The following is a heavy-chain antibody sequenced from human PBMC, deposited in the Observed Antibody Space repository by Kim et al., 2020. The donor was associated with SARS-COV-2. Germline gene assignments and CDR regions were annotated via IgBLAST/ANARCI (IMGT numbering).Heavy chain of an antibody. CDR1: GFTFSNYW. Sequence: GGSLRLSCAASGFTFSNYWMTWVRQAPGKGLEWAANIKQDGSDKYYVDSVRGRFTISRDNAKNAVYLQMNSLRAEDTAVYYCARNSNTRSSLLDVFVFWGEGALVTVSP. V-gene: IGHV3-7*01. CDR3: ARNSNTRSSLLDVFVF. CDR2: IKQDGSDK. J-gene: IGHJ4*02. D-gene: IGHD2-2*01.